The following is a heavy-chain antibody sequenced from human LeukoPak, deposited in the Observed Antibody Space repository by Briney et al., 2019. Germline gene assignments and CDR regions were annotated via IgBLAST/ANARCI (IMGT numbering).Heavy chain of an antibody. Sequence: GASVKVSCKASGYTFTGYYMHWVRQAPGQGLEWMGRINPNSGGTNYANKFQGRVTITRDTTISTAYEELSRLRSDDTAVYYCAREPFPTVTVYYYYYMDVWGKGTTVTVSS. CDR1: GYTFTGYY. CDR3: AREPFPTVTVYYYYYMDV. CDR2: INPNSGGT. V-gene: IGHV1-2*06. D-gene: IGHD4-17*01. J-gene: IGHJ6*03.